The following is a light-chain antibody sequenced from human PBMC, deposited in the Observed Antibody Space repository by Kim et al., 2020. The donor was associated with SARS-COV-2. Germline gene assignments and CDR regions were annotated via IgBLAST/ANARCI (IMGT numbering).Light chain of an antibody. CDR1: QSVSSN. CDR3: QQYNNWPPYT. CDR2: GAS. Sequence: ETVMTQSPATLSVSPGERATLSCRASQSVSSNLAWYQRKPGQAPRLLIYGASTRATGIPARFSGSGSGTEFTLTISSLQSEDFAVYYCQQYNNWPPYTFGQGTKLEIK. V-gene: IGKV3-15*01. J-gene: IGKJ2*01.